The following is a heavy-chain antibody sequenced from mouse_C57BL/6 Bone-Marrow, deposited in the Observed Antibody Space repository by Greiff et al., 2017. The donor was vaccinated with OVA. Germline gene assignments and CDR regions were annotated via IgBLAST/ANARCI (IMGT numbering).Heavy chain of an antibody. CDR2: INPNNGGT. Sequence: VQLQQSGPELVKPGASVKISCKASGYTFTDYYMNWVKQSHGKSLEWIGDINPNNGGTSYNQKFKGKATLTVDKSSSTAYMELRSLTSEDSAVYYCARPGLDYWGQGTTLTVSS. CDR3: ARPGLDY. J-gene: IGHJ2*01. D-gene: IGHD3-1*01. CDR1: GYTFTDYY. V-gene: IGHV1-26*01.